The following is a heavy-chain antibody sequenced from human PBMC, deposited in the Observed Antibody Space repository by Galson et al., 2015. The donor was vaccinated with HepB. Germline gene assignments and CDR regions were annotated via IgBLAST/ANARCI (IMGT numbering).Heavy chain of an antibody. J-gene: IGHJ4*02. V-gene: IGHV3-30*02. CDR2: IRYDGSNK. CDR3: AKPHLRTVTYRFDY. Sequence: SLRLSCAASGFTFSSYGMHWVRQAPGKGLEWVAFIRYDGSNKYYADSVKGRFTISRDNSKNTLYLQMNSLRAEDTAVYYCAKPHLRTVTYRFDYWGQGTLVTVSS. D-gene: IGHD4-17*01. CDR1: GFTFSSYG.